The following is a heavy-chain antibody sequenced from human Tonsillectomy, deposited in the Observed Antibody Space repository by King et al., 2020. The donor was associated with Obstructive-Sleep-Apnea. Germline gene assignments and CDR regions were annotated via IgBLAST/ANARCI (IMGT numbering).Heavy chain of an antibody. D-gene: IGHD4-23*01. V-gene: IGHV1-69*10. CDR3: ASGTVVTNHGPFDY. Sequence: QLVQSGAEVKKPGSSVKVSCKASGGTFSSYAISWVRQAPGQGLEWMGGSIPILGIANYAQKFQGRVTITAAKSTSTAYMELSSLRSEDTAVYYCASGTVVTNHGPFDYWGQGTLVTVSS. CDR2: SIPILGIA. J-gene: IGHJ4*02. CDR1: GGTFSSYA.